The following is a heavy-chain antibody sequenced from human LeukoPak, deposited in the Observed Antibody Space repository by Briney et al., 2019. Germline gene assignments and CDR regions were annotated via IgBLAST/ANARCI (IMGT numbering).Heavy chain of an antibody. CDR1: GGSISSSSYY. CDR3: ARALGYCSGGSCTRGYNWFDP. D-gene: IGHD2-15*01. J-gene: IGHJ5*02. V-gene: IGHV4-39*01. Sequence: SETLSLTCTVSGGSISSSSYYWGWIRQPPGKGLEWIGSIYYSGSTYYNPSLKSRVTISVDTSKNQFSLKLSFVTTADTAVYYCARALGYCSGGSCTRGYNWFDPWGQGTLVTVPS. CDR2: IYYSGST.